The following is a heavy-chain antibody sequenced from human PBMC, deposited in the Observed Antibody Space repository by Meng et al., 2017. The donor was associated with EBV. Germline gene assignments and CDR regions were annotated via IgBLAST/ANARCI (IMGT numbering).Heavy chain of an antibody. Sequence: RLVGAAAGGKRPGGSVRGPCGASGGPFRDEALRGVRQAPGQGREWRGGFRPTLGAPNNEQKFHGRVSTTADESTSTHYMDLSSLRSEDTAVYYCASESGRGYTPDYWGQGTLVTVSS. D-gene: IGHD3-10*01. V-gene: IGHV1-69*01. CDR3: ASESGRGYTPDY. J-gene: IGHJ4*02. CDR1: GGPFRDEA. CDR2: FRPTLGAP.